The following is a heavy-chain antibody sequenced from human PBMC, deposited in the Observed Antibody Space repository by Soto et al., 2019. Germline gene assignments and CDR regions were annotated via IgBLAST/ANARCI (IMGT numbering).Heavy chain of an antibody. V-gene: IGHV3-30-3*01. CDR2: ISYDGSNK. Sequence: QVQLVESGGGVVQPGRSLRLSCAASGFTFSSYAMHWVRQAPGKGLEWVAVISYDGSNKYYADSVKGRFTISRDNSKNTLCLQMNSLRAEDTAVYYCARDRDYYGMDVWGQGTTVTVSS. CDR1: GFTFSSYA. J-gene: IGHJ6*02. CDR3: ARDRDYYGMDV.